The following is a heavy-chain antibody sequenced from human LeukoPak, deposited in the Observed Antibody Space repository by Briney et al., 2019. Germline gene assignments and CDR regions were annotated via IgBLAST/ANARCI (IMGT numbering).Heavy chain of an antibody. Sequence: GRSLRLSCAASGFTFSDYYMRWIRQAPGKGPEWVSYISSSGSTIYYADSVKGRFTISRDNAKNSLYLQMNSLRVDDTAVYYCARDAVTGYSSGWYKPFPFDYWGQGSLVTVSS. CDR2: ISSSGSTI. J-gene: IGHJ4*02. CDR1: GFTFSDYY. D-gene: IGHD6-19*01. V-gene: IGHV3-11*04. CDR3: ARDAVTGYSSGWYKPFPFDY.